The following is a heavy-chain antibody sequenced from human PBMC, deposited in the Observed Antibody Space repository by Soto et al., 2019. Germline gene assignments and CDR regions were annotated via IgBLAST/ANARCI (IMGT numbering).Heavy chain of an antibody. CDR1: GFTFSNDW. Sequence: EVQLVESGGGLVKPGGSLRLSCAASGFTFSNDWMNWVRQAPGKGLEWVGRIKSKTDGGTTDYAAPVKGRFTISRDDSKNTLYLQMNSLKTEDTAVYYCTTDYGDYVCGFDPWGQGTLVTVSS. V-gene: IGHV3-15*07. CDR2: IKSKTDGGTT. D-gene: IGHD4-17*01. J-gene: IGHJ5*02. CDR3: TTDYGDYVCGFDP.